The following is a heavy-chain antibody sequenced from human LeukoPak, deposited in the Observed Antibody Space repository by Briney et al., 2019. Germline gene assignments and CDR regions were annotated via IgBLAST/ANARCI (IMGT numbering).Heavy chain of an antibody. J-gene: IGHJ3*02. CDR1: GGSISIGGYY. CDR3: AGGPRGIGYCSGGSCYNGAFDI. V-gene: IGHV4-30-2*01. D-gene: IGHD2-15*01. CDR2: IYHSGST. Sequence: PSETLSLTCTVSGGSISIGGYYWSWIRQPPGKGLEWIVYIYHSGSTYYNPSLKSRVTISVDRSKNQFSLKLSSVTAADTAVYYCAGGPRGIGYCSGGSCYNGAFDIWGQGTMVTVSS.